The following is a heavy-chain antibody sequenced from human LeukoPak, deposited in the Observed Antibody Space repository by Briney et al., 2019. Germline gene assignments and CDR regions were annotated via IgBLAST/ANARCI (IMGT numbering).Heavy chain of an antibody. CDR2: ISGSGGDT. J-gene: IGHJ4*02. CDR1: GFTFSSYA. CDR3: AKYRPVAVAGTREYDY. Sequence: PGGSLRLSCAASGFTFSSYAMSWVRQAPGKGLEWVSAISGSGGDTYYADSVKGRFTISRDNSKNTLYLQMNSLRSEDTAVYYCAKYRPVAVAGTREYDYWGQGTQVTVSS. D-gene: IGHD6-19*01. V-gene: IGHV3-23*01.